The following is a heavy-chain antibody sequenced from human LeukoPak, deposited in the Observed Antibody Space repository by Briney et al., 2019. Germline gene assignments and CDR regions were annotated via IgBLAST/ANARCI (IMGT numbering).Heavy chain of an antibody. Sequence: GESLKISCKGSGYSFTSYWIGWVRQMPGKRLEWMGIIYPGDSDTRYSPSFQGQVTISADKSISTAYLQWSSLKASDTAMYYCARVVVAANYYYYGMDVWGQGTTVTVSS. CDR2: IYPGDSDT. CDR3: ARVVVAANYYYYGMDV. CDR1: GYSFTSYW. D-gene: IGHD2-15*01. J-gene: IGHJ6*02. V-gene: IGHV5-51*01.